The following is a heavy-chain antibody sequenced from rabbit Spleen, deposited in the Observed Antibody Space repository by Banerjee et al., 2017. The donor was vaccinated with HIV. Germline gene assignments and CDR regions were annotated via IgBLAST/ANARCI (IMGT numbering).Heavy chain of an antibody. V-gene: IGHV1S45*01. Sequence: QEQLVESGGGLVQPEGSLTLTCKASGLDFSSSYWICWVRQAPGKGPEWIACIDVVKSGASYYASWAKGRFTISKTSSTTVTLQVTSLTTADTATYFCARAPDSGDYIDGVFNLWGPGTLVTVS. CDR1: GLDFSSSYW. J-gene: IGHJ4*01. CDR3: ARAPDSGDYIDGVFNL. CDR2: IDVVKSGAS. D-gene: IGHD1-1*01.